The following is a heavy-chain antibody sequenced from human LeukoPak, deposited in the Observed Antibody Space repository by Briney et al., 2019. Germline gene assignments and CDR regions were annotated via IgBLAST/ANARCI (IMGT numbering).Heavy chain of an antibody. CDR2: IYYSGST. J-gene: IGHJ6*02. CDR1: GGSISSSSYY. D-gene: IGHD3-3*01. Sequence: PSETLSLTCTVSGGSISSSSYYWGWIRQPPGKGLEWIGSIYYSGSTYYNPSLKSRVTISVDTSKNQFSLKLSSVTAADTAVYYCARGRRPITIFGVVTLGQQQSYYYGMDVWGQGTTVTVSS. CDR3: ARGRRPITIFGVVTLGQQQSYYYGMDV. V-gene: IGHV4-39*01.